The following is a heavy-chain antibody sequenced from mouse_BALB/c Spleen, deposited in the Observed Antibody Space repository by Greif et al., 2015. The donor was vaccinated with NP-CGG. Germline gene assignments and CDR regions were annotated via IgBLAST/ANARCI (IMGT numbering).Heavy chain of an antibody. V-gene: IGHV3-8*02. D-gene: IGHD2-3*01. CDR1: GDSITSGY. CDR3: ARWIYDGYLFAY. Sequence: EVMLVESGPSLVKPSQTLSLTCSVTGDSITSGYWNWIRKFPGNKLEYMGYISYSGSTYYNPSLKSRISITRDTSKNXYYLQLNSVTTEDTATYCCARWIYDGYLFAYWGQGTLVTVSA. CDR2: ISYSGST. J-gene: IGHJ3*01.